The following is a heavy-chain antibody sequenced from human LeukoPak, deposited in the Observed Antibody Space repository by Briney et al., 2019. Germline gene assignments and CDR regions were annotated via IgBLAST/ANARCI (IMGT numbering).Heavy chain of an antibody. Sequence: PSETLSLTCAVSGYSISNGYHWGCIRQPPEKGLEWIGSINHSGSTYYNPSLKSRVTISVDTSKNQFSLKLNSVTAADTAVYYCARDSGYDPGWFDPWGQGTLVTVS. CDR2: INHSGST. CDR1: GYSISNGYH. D-gene: IGHD3-10*01. J-gene: IGHJ5*02. V-gene: IGHV4-38-2*02. CDR3: ARDSGYDPGWFDP.